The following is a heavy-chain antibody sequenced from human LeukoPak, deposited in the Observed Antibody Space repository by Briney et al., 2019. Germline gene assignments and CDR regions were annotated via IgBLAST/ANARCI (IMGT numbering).Heavy chain of an antibody. J-gene: IGHJ6*02. CDR1: GGSISIYY. CDR3: ARDLIAAAGYREYYYYGMDV. V-gene: IGHV4-4*07. Sequence: SETLSLTCTGSGGSISIYYWSWIREPAGKGLEGIVRIYTSGSTNYNPSLKSRVTMSVDTSKNQFSLKLSSVTAADTAVYYCARDLIAAAGYREYYYYGMDVWGQGTTVTVSS. D-gene: IGHD6-13*01. CDR2: IYTSGST.